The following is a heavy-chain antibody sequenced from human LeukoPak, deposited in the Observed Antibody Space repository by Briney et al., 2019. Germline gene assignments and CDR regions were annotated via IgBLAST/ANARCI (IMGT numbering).Heavy chain of an antibody. CDR1: GVTHRHYC. Sequence: GMSLRLPHPATGVTHRHYCQYRVEQAPGKGLEWVAVISYEGGTQHYADSVKGRFIISRDNPRNTLYLQMNILRTEDPAVYYCAEHGMPHISPFCLLWRRGPQVIVSS. J-gene: IGHJ4*02. CDR3: AEHGMPHISPFCLL. CDR2: ISYEGGTQ. D-gene: IGHD5/OR15-5a*01. V-gene: IGHV3-30*18.